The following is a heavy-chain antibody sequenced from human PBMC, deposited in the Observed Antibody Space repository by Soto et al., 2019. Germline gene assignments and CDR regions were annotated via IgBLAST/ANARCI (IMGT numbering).Heavy chain of an antibody. CDR2: INHSGST. Sequence: SETLSLTCAVYGGSFSGYYWSWIRQPPGKGLEWIGEINHSGSTNYNPSLKSRVTISVDTSKNQFSLKLSSVTAADTAVSYCARGAYSGYDSWGQGTLVTVSS. D-gene: IGHD5-12*01. J-gene: IGHJ5*02. CDR1: GGSFSGYY. V-gene: IGHV4-34*01. CDR3: ARGAYSGYDS.